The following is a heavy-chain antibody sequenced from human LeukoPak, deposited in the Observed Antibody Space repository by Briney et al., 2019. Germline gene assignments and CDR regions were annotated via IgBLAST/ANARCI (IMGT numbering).Heavy chain of an antibody. Sequence: PGGSLRLSCAASGFTFSNYWIHWVRQAPGKGLVWVSAINGDGSRTSYADSVKGQFTISRDNAKNTVYLQMNSLRAEDTALYYYARGSGFFWGQGTLVAVSS. CDR1: GFTFSNYW. CDR2: INGDGSRT. V-gene: IGHV3-74*01. D-gene: IGHD3-3*01. J-gene: IGHJ4*02. CDR3: ARGSGFF.